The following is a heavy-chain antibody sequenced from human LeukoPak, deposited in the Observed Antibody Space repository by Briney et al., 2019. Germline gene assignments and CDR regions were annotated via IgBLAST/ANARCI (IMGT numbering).Heavy chain of an antibody. Sequence: SETLSLTCAVYGGSFSGYYWSWIRQPPGKGLEWIGEINHSGSTNYNPSLKSRVTMSVDTSKNQFSLKLSSVTAADTAVYYCAAAAQMTNYYYYMDVWGKGTTVTVSS. J-gene: IGHJ6*03. CDR3: AAAAQMTNYYYYMDV. D-gene: IGHD6-13*01. V-gene: IGHV4-34*01. CDR1: GGSFSGYY. CDR2: INHSGST.